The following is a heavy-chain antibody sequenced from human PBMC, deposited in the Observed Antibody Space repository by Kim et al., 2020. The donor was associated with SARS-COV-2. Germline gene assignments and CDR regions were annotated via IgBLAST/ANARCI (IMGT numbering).Heavy chain of an antibody. V-gene: IGHV3-23*01. Sequence: GGSLRLSCAASGFTFSSYVMNWVRQAPGKGLEWVSAISGSGGSTYYADSVKGRFTISRDNSKNTLYLQMNSLRAEDTALYYCAKGPAPVTPTCFQHWGQGTLVTVSS. D-gene: IGHD4-4*01. CDR3: AKGPAPVTPTCFQH. CDR1: GFTFSSYV. J-gene: IGHJ1*01. CDR2: ISGSGGST.